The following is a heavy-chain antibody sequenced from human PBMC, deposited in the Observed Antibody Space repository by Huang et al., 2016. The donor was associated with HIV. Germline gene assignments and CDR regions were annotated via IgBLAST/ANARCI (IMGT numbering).Heavy chain of an antibody. CDR2: ISPIFGTT. V-gene: IGHV1-69*01. CDR3: ARESNIVVVPHTIKFFDY. CDR1: GGSFSNHV. Sequence: QVQLVQSGAEVKKPGSSVKVSCKASGGSFSNHVFSWVRQGPRQGLEWMGGISPIFGTTNYAQKFQGRVTITADESTGTAYLELSSLRSEDTAVYFCARESNIVVVPHTIKFFDYWGQGTLVTVSS. J-gene: IGHJ4*02. D-gene: IGHD2-2*01.